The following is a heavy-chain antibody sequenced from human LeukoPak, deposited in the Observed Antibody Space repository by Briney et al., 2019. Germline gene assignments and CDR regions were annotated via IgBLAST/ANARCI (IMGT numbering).Heavy chain of an antibody. V-gene: IGHV4-39*07. CDR3: ARETSQKGAHYMDV. J-gene: IGHJ6*03. CDR1: GGFISSSSYY. D-gene: IGHD3-16*01. Sequence: SETLSLTCTVSGGFISSSSYYWGWIRQPPGKGLEWIGSIYYSGSTYYSPSLKSRVTISVDTSKNQFSLKLRSVTAADTAVYYCARETSQKGAHYMDVWGKGTTVTISS. CDR2: IYYSGST.